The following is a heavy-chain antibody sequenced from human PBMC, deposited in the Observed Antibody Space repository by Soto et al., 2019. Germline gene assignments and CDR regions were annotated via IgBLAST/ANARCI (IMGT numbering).Heavy chain of an antibody. D-gene: IGHD3-22*01. Sequence: PGGSLRLSCTASVLALSRYAMPWVRQSPGKGLEYVSAISGSGGSTYYADSVKGRFTISRDNSKNTLYLQMNSLRAEDTAVYYCAKIGIGDSSGPRRPRLFFDIWGQGTMVTVSS. CDR3: AKIGIGDSSGPRRPRLFFDI. V-gene: IGHV3-23*01. J-gene: IGHJ3*02. CDR1: VLALSRYA. CDR2: ISGSGGST.